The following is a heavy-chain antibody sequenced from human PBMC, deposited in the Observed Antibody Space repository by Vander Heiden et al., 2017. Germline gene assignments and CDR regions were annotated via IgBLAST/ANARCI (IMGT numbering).Heavy chain of an antibody. D-gene: IGHD3-10*01. CDR1: GFSLSNARMG. Sequence: QVTLKESGPVLVKPTETLTLTCTVSGFSLSNARMGVSWIRQPPGKALEWLAHIFSNDEKSYSTSLKSRLTISKDTSKSQVVLTMTNMDPVDTATYYCARIQTLGSGTVGVGYYGMDVWGQGTTVTVSS. V-gene: IGHV2-26*01. J-gene: IGHJ6*02. CDR3: ARIQTLGSGTVGVGYYGMDV. CDR2: IFSNDEK.